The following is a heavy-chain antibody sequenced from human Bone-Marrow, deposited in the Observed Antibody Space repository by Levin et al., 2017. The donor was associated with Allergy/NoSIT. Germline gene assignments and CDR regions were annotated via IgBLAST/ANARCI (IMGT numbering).Heavy chain of an antibody. CDR2: IPYDGISK. J-gene: IGHJ4*02. Sequence: PGGSLRLSCAASRFTFSDFAMHWVRQAPGKGLEWVAVIPYDGISKYYANSVKGRFTVSRDNSKNTLYLEMNSLRVEDTAVYYCARGIYSSGWNPLYSLDYWGQGTLVTVSS. CDR1: RFTFSDFA. CDR3: ARGIYSSGWNPLYSLDY. D-gene: IGHD6-19*01. V-gene: IGHV3-30-3*01.